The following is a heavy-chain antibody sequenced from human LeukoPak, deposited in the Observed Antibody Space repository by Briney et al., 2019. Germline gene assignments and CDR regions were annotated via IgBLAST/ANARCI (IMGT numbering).Heavy chain of an antibody. CDR1: GGSISSSSYY. CDR3: ARDLTRPLGATTSVDY. V-gene: IGHV4-39*07. J-gene: IGHJ4*02. Sequence: SSETLSLTCTVSGGSISSSSYYWGWIRQPPGKGLEWIGSIYYSGSTYYNPSLKSRVTISVDTSKNQFSLKLSSVTAADTAVYYCARDLTRPLGATTSVDYWGQGTLVTVSS. D-gene: IGHD1-26*01. CDR2: IYYSGST.